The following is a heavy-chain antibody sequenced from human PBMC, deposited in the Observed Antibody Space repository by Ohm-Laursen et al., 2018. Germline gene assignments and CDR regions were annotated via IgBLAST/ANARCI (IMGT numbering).Heavy chain of an antibody. CDR1: GFTFSSYG. CDR3: ARHDGYGR. V-gene: IGHV3-33*08. D-gene: IGHD5-24*01. CDR2: IWHDGSNK. Sequence: SLRLSCSASGFTFSSYGMHWVRQAPGKGLEWVAIIWHDGSNKYYADSVKGRFTISRDNSKNTLYLQMNSLRAEDTAVYYCARHDGYGRWGQGTRVTVSS. J-gene: IGHJ4*02.